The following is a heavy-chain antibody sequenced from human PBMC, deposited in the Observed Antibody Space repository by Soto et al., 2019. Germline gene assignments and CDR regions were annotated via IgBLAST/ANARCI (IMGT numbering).Heavy chain of an antibody. Sequence: PSETLSLTCTVSGGSISSSSYYWGWIRQPPGKGLEWIGSIYYSGSTYYNPSLKSRVTISVDTSKNQFTLQLTSVTAADTAVYYCATSYGNARYTYWGQGTQVTVSS. J-gene: IGHJ4*02. CDR1: GGSISSSSYY. CDR2: IYYSGST. CDR3: ATSYGNARYTY. D-gene: IGHD1-1*01. V-gene: IGHV4-39*06.